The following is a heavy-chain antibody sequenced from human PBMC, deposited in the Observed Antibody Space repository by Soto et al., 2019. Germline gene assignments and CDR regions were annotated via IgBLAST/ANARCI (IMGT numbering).Heavy chain of an antibody. Sequence: QVQLVESGGGVVQPGRSLRLSCAASGFTFSRYGMHWVRQAPGKGLEWVTYIWYDGSKKYYADSVKGRFTVSRDNSKDTLSLQMNSLSAEDTAVYYGARDYATSWSPGVWGQGTLVTVSS. CDR3: ARDYATSWSPGV. CDR2: IWYDGSKK. V-gene: IGHV3-33*01. D-gene: IGHD2-2*01. CDR1: GFTFSRYG. J-gene: IGHJ4*02.